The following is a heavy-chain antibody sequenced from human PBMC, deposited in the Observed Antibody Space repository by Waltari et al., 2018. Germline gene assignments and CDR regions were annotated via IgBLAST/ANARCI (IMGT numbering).Heavy chain of an antibody. D-gene: IGHD2-15*01. Sequence: QVQLVQSGAEVKKPGASVKVSCKASGYTFTSYDINWVRQATGQGLEWMGWMNPNSGNTGYAQKFQGRVTMTRNTSISTAYMELSSLRSEDTAVYYCASIGYCSGGSCSPFVYWGQGTLVTVSS. J-gene: IGHJ4*02. CDR2: MNPNSGNT. V-gene: IGHV1-8*01. CDR3: ASIGYCSGGSCSPFVY. CDR1: GYTFTSYD.